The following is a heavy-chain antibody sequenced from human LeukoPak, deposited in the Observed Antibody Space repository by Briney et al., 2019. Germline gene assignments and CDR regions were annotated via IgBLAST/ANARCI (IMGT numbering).Heavy chain of an antibody. J-gene: IGHJ4*02. CDR2: IYYSGST. D-gene: IGHD3-3*01. V-gene: IGHV4-39*01. Sequence: SETLSLTCTVSGGSISSSSYYWGWTRQPPGKGLEWIGSIYYSGSTYYNPSLKSRVTISVDTSKNQFSLKLSSVTAADTAVYYCASPFGVVTLRDYWGQGTLVTVSS. CDR1: GGSISSSSYY. CDR3: ASPFGVVTLRDY.